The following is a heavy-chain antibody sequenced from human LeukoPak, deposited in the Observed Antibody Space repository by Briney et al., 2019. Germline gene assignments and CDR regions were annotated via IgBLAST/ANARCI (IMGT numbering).Heavy chain of an antibody. Sequence: GGSLRLSCAASGFTFSSYAMNWVRQAPGKGLEWVAYINQDGSEKYYVDSVKGRFTISRDNAKNTLYLQMNSLRAEDTAVYYCASRGRSDRNYGYFDYWGQGTLVTVSS. D-gene: IGHD1-14*01. CDR1: GFTFSSYA. CDR2: INQDGSEK. CDR3: ASRGRSDRNYGYFDY. V-gene: IGHV3-7*01. J-gene: IGHJ4*02.